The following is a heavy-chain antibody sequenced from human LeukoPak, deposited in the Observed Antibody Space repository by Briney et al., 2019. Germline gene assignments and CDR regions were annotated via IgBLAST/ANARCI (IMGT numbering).Heavy chain of an antibody. CDR3: ARMMMVRGVGDWFDP. J-gene: IGHJ5*02. D-gene: IGHD3-10*01. V-gene: IGHV2-70*04. CDR2: IDWDDDK. CDR1: GFSLSTSGMR. Sequence: SGLTLVNPTQTLTLTCTFSGFSLSTSGMRVSWIRQPPGKALGWLARIDWDDDKFYSTSLKTRLTTSKDTSKSQVVLTMPNMDPVDTATYYCARMMMVRGVGDWFDPWGQGTLVTVSS.